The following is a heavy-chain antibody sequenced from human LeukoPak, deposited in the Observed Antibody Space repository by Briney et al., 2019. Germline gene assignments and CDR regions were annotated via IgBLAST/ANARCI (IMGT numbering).Heavy chain of an antibody. V-gene: IGHV4-59*01. CDR1: GGSISSYY. CDR2: IYYSGST. D-gene: IGHD5-18*01. Sequence: PSETLSLTCTVSGGSISSYYWSWIRQPPGKGLEWVGYIYYSGSTNYNPSLKSRVNMSVDTSKNQFSLKLNSVTAADTAVYYCARTTEGGYTYDYFYYYYRDVWGKGTTVTISS. J-gene: IGHJ6*03. CDR3: ARTTEGGYTYDYFYYYYRDV.